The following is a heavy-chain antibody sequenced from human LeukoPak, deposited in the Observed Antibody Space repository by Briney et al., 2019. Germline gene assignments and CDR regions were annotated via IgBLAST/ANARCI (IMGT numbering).Heavy chain of an antibody. Sequence: SETLSLTCTVSGDSISSSNYYWGWIRQPPGKGLEWIGTIYYNGATQYNPSLRSRVTMSVDTSQNQFSLKLTSVTAADTAVYYCAVEVRESVSLINGDCWGQGTLVTVSS. CDR3: AVEVRESVSLINGDC. D-gene: IGHD3-10*01. CDR1: GDSISSSNYY. J-gene: IGHJ4*02. V-gene: IGHV4-39*07. CDR2: IYYNGAT.